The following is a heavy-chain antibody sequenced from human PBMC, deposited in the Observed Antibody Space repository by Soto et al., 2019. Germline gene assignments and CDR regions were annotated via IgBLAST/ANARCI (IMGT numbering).Heavy chain of an antibody. D-gene: IGHD2-15*01. CDR1: GFTFSHAW. CDR2: LKSTADGETK. J-gene: IGHJ5*02. Sequence: EGSLRLSCAASGFTFSHAWLSWVRQAPGKGLEWVGRLKSTADGETKDYGAPVRCRFTISRDDAKDTLYLQRNSLRIDDTAVYYCCVVKRLDQYSTSGYWFDPWGPGTLVTVAS. CDR3: CVVKRLDQYSTSGYWFDP. V-gene: IGHV3-15*01.